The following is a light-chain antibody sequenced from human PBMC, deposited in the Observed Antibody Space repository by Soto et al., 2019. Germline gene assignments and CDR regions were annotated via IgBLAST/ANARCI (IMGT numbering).Light chain of an antibody. J-gene: IGLJ1*01. Sequence: QSVLTQPASVSGAPGQRVTISCTGTSFNIGAGYDVHWYQQLPGTAPKLLIYGNSNRPSGVPDRFSGPKSGTSASLAITGLQAEDEADYYCQSYDGSLSGYVFGTGTKLTVL. CDR3: QSYDGSLSGYV. CDR2: GNS. CDR1: SFNIGAGYD. V-gene: IGLV1-40*01.